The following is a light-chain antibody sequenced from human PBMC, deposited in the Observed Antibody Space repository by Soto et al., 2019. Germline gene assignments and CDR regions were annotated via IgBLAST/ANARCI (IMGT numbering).Light chain of an antibody. Sequence: QSALTQPPSVSGSPGQSVAISCTGTSSDLGNYNRVSWYQQPPGTAPKLIIYEVTNRPSGVPDRFSGSKSGDTASLTISGLQAEDEADYYCCSYTTSGTYVFGTGTKVTVL. CDR2: EVT. CDR3: CSYTTSGTYV. CDR1: SSDLGNYNR. J-gene: IGLJ1*01. V-gene: IGLV2-18*02.